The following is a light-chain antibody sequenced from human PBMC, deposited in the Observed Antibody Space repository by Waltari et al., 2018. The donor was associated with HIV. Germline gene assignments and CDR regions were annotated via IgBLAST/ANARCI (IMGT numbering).Light chain of an antibody. CDR2: RAS. Sequence: EIVLTQSPATLSVSPGERATLSCRASQSVSSNLAWYQQKPGQAPRLLIYRASPRTTGIPARFSGSGSGTEFTLTISSLQSEDFAVYYCQQYNDWPRGPFGQGTRLEIK. CDR1: QSVSSN. J-gene: IGKJ2*01. CDR3: QQYNDWPRGP. V-gene: IGKV3-15*01.